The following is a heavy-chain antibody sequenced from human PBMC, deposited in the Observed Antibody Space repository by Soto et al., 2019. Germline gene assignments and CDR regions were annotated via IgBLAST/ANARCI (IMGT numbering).Heavy chain of an antibody. CDR3: ARGVGSSFPR. Sequence: QVQLQQWGAGLLKPSETLSLTCAVYGGSFSGYYWSWIRQPPGKGLEWIGEINHSGSTNYNPSLKSRVTISVDTSKNQFSLKLSSVTAADTAVYYCARGVGSSFPRWGPGTLVTVSS. V-gene: IGHV4-34*01. J-gene: IGHJ4*02. D-gene: IGHD6-13*01. CDR2: INHSGST. CDR1: GGSFSGYY.